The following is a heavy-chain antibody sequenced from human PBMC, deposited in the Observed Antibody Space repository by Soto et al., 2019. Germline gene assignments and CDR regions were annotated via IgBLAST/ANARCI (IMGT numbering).Heavy chain of an antibody. J-gene: IGHJ6*02. CDR2: IVVGSGNT. CDR1: GFTFTSSA. Sequence: SVKVSCKASGFTFTSSAVQWVRQARGQRLERIGWIVVGSGNTNYAQKFQERVTITRDMSTSTAYMELSSLRSEDTAVYYCAAGYYDILTGYYFYYYGMDVWGQGTTVTVSS. CDR3: AAGYYDILTGYYFYYYGMDV. V-gene: IGHV1-58*01. D-gene: IGHD3-9*01.